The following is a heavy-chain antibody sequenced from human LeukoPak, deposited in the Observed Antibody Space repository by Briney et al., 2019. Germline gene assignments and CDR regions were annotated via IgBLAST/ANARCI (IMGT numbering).Heavy chain of an antibody. CDR1: GFIFTSYT. CDR3: AKDLSELRSSAVDI. D-gene: IGHD3-3*01. Sequence: QAGGSMRLSCAASGFIFTSYTMTWVRQAPGKGLEWVSSISSSFSYIYYADSVKGRFTISRDNSKTTLYLQMNSLRAEDTAVYYCAKDLSELRSSAVDIWGQGTMVTVSS. CDR2: ISSSFSYI. V-gene: IGHV3-23*01. J-gene: IGHJ3*02.